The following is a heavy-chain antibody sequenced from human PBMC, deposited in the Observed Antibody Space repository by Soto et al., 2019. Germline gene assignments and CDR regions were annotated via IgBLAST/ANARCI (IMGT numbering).Heavy chain of an antibody. J-gene: IGHJ3*01. V-gene: IGHV1-46*01. CDR3: ARLRMATISRDPFDV. CDR2: INPYSGTT. D-gene: IGHD5-12*01. CDR1: GYTFTSYY. Sequence: ASVKVSCKASGYTFTSYYLHWVRQAPGQGLEWMGRINPYSGTTNYAQKFQGRVTMTTDTSTSTVYMELSSLRSEDTAVYYCARLRMATISRDPFDVWGQGTMVTV.